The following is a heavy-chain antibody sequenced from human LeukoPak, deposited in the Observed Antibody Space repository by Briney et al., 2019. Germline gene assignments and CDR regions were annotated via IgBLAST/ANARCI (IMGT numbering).Heavy chain of an antibody. CDR1: GYTFTGYY. D-gene: IGHD6-13*01. V-gene: IGHV1-2*02. J-gene: IGHJ5*02. Sequence: GASVKVSCKASGYTFTGYYMHWVRQAPGQGLEWMGWINPNSGGTNYARKFQGRVTMTRDTSISTAYMELSRLRSDDTAVYYCARGQDRSSSWFFPPHPWGQGTLVTVSS. CDR3: ARGQDRSSSWFFPPHP. CDR2: INPNSGGT.